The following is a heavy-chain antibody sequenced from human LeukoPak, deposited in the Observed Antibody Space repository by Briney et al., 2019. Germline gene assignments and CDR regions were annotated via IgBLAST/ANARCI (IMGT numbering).Heavy chain of an antibody. CDR2: IKQDGSDK. D-gene: IGHD2-15*01. J-gene: IGHJ4*02. Sequence: GGSLRLSCAASGFTFSNYWMSWVRQAPGKGLEWVANIKQDGSDKYYVDSVKGRFIISRDNAKNSLYLQMNSLRAEDTAVYYCAKNRYCSGGSCYDPFDYWGQGTLVTVSS. CDR3: AKNRYCSGGSCYDPFDY. V-gene: IGHV3-7*03. CDR1: GFTFSNYW.